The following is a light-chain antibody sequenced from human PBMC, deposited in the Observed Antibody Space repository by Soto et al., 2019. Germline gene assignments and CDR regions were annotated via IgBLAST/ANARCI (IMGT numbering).Light chain of an antibody. CDR3: QQYNDWPLT. V-gene: IGKV3-15*01. Sequence: EIVLTQSPGSLSLSPGERATLSCRASQSVRSSYLAWYRQKPGQAPSLLIYGASTRATGIPARFSGTGSGTEFTLTISSLQSEDFALYYCQQYNDWPLTFGQGTKVDIK. CDR2: GAS. J-gene: IGKJ1*01. CDR1: QSVRSSY.